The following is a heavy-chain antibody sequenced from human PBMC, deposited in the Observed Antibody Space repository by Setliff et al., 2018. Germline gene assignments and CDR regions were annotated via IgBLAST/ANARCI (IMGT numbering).Heavy chain of an antibody. J-gene: IGHJ6*03. D-gene: IGHD6-19*01. Sequence: SETLSLTCTVSGYSISSGYYWGWIRQPPGKGLEWIGSIYHSGSTYYNPSLKSRGTMSIDTSKNQFSLKLNSVTAADMAVYYCAREQWLDPPGYYYMDVWAKGTTVTVSS. CDR2: IYHSGST. CDR3: AREQWLDPPGYYYMDV. V-gene: IGHV4-38-2*02. CDR1: GYSISSGYY.